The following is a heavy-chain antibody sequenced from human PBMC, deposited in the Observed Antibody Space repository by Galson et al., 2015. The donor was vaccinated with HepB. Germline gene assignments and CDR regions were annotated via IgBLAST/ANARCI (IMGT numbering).Heavy chain of an antibody. CDR2: ISPDGSHK. Sequence: LRLSCAASGFTFTSYWMSWVRQAPGKGLEWVGNISPDGSHKFYVDSVKGRFTISRDNAKNSLYLQMNSLRAEDTAVYYCATSIEAAGEYWGQGTLVTVSS. J-gene: IGHJ4*02. CDR1: GFTFTSYW. CDR3: ATSIEAAGEY. D-gene: IGHD6-13*01. V-gene: IGHV3-7*03.